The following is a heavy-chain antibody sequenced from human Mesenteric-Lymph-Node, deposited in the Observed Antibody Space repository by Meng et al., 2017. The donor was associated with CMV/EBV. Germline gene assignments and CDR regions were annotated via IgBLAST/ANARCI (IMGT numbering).Heavy chain of an antibody. J-gene: IGHJ4*02. CDR1: GGSFSGYY. D-gene: IGHD2-8*01. CDR2: INHSGST. Sequence: LRLSCAVYGGSFSGYYWSWIRQPPGKGLEWIGEINHSGSTNYNPSLKSRVTISVDTSKNQFSLKLSSVTAANTAVYYCARAGASYATSLFDYWGQGTLVTVSS. CDR3: ARAGASYATSLFDY. V-gene: IGHV4-34*09.